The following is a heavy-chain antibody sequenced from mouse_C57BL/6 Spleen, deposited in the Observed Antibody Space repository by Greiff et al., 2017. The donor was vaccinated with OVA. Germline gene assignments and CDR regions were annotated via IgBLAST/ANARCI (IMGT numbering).Heavy chain of an antibody. CDR3: ARWDYDDGAWFAY. CDR2: INPSSGYT. D-gene: IGHD2-4*01. V-gene: IGHV1-7*01. CDR1: GYTFTSYW. J-gene: IGHJ3*01. Sequence: QVQLQQSGAELAKPGASVKLSCKASGYTFTSYWMHWVKQRPGQGLEWIGYINPSSGYTKYNQKFKDKATLTADKSSSTAYMQLSSLTSEDSAVYYGARWDYDDGAWFAYWGQGTLVTVSA.